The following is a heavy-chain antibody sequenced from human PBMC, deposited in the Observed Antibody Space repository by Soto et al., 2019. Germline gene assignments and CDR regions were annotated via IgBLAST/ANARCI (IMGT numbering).Heavy chain of an antibody. J-gene: IGHJ4*02. CDR3: VKTSHGDFDY. D-gene: IGHD2-2*01. CDR2: ISSNGGST. Sequence: VGSLRLSCSASGFTFSSYAMHWVRQAPGKGLEYVSAISSNGGSTYYADSVKGRFTISRDNSKNTLYLQMSSLRAEDTAVYYCVKTSHGDFDYWGQGTLVTVSS. V-gene: IGHV3-64D*06. CDR1: GFTFSSYA.